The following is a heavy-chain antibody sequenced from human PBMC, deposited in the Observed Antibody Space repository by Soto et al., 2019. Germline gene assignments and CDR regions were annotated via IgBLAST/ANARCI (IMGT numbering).Heavy chain of an antibody. J-gene: IGHJ3*02. Sequence: QVQLQESGPGLVKPSQTLSLTCTVSGGSISSGGYYWSWIRQHQGKGLEWIGYIYYSGSTYSNPSLKSRVTISVDTSKNQFSLKLSSVTAADTPVYYCARAPAIVVVPAAIRYAFDIWGQGTMVTVSS. V-gene: IGHV4-31*03. CDR1: GGSISSGGYY. CDR3: ARAPAIVVVPAAIRYAFDI. CDR2: IYYSGST. D-gene: IGHD2-2*02.